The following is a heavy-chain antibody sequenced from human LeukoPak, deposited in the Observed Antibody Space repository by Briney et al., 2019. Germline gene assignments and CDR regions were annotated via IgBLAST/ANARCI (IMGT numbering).Heavy chain of an antibody. D-gene: IGHD3-22*01. J-gene: IGHJ3*02. V-gene: IGHV3-21*01. CDR2: ISSSSSYI. CDR3: AVASSGYYLDAFDI. CDR1: GFTFSSYC. Sequence: NPGGSLRLSCAASGFTFSSYCMNWVRQAPGKGLEWVSSISSSSSYIYYADSVKGRFTISRDNAKNSLYLQMNSLRAEDTAVYYCAVASSGYYLDAFDIWGQGTMVTVSS.